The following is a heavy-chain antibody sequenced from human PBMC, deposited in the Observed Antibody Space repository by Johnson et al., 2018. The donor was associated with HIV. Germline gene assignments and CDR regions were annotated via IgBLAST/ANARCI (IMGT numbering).Heavy chain of an antibody. CDR2: IYSGGTT. CDR1: GLTVSSNY. V-gene: IGHV3-53*01. D-gene: IGHD3-10*01. J-gene: IGHJ3*02. CDR3: AQIGSAAFTMVREPPGGDAFDI. Sequence: VQLVESGGGLIQPGGSLRLSCTASGLTVSSNYMSWVRQAPGKGLEWVSVIYSGGTTYHADSVKGRFTISRDNAKNSLYLQMNSLRADDTAVYYCAQIGSAAFTMVREPPGGDAFDIWGQGTMVTVSS.